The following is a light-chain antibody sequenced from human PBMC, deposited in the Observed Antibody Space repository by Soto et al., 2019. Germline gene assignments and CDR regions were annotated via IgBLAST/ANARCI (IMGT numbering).Light chain of an antibody. CDR1: QSVSSNH. J-gene: IGKJ1*01. V-gene: IGKV3-15*01. CDR2: GAS. CDR3: QQYNNWPRT. Sequence: EIVLTQSPGSLSLSPRETATLSCRASQSVSSNHLAWYQQKPGQAPRLLIYGASTRATGIPARFSGSGSGTEFTLTINSLQSEDFAVYYCQQYNNWPRTFGQGTKVDI.